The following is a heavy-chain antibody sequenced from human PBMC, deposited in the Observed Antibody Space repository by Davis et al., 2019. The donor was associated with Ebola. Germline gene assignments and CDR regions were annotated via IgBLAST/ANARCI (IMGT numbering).Heavy chain of an antibody. Sequence: GESLKISCAASGFTFSTYAMGWVRQAPGKGLEWVSDISGGGGAPYYADSVKGRFTTFRDNPKNTLYLQMNSLRADDTSVYYCAKPRGVGAIDYDYWGRGTVVTVSS. CDR3: AKPRGVGAIDYDY. J-gene: IGHJ4*02. D-gene: IGHD1-26*01. CDR1: GFTFSTYA. CDR2: ISGGGGAP. V-gene: IGHV3-23*01.